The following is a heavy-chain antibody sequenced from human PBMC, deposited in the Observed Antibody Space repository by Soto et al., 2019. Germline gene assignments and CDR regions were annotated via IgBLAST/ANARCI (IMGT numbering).Heavy chain of an antibody. Sequence: EVQLVESGGGVVQPGGSLRLSCTASGFTFNTHWMHWVRQAPGKGLVWVSRIYFDGTTTNYADSVKGRLTVSRANAKNTVYLHVNTLRDEDAAVYYCARGGTMGVDYWGQGTLVTVSS. V-gene: IGHV3-74*01. CDR3: ARGGTMGVDY. CDR1: GFTFNTHW. J-gene: IGHJ4*02. D-gene: IGHD1-26*01. CDR2: IYFDGTTT.